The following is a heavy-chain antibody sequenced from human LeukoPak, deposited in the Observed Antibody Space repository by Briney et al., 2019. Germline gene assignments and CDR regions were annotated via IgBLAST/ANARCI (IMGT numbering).Heavy chain of an antibody. V-gene: IGHV3-30*18. J-gene: IGHJ4*02. CDR2: ISYDGSNK. CDR3: AKDDDSSSWYPLSTLDY. D-gene: IGHD6-13*01. CDR1: GFTLSSYG. Sequence: GRSLRLSCAASGFTLSSYGMHWVRQAPGKGLEWVAVISYDGSNKYYADSVKGRFTLARDTSKNTLYVQMNSLRAEDTAVYYCAKDDDSSSWYPLSTLDYWGQGTLVTVSS.